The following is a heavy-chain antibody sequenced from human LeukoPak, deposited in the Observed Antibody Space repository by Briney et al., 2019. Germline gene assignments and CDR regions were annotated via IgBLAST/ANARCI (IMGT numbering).Heavy chain of an antibody. V-gene: IGHV3-23*01. CDR3: ARRKDYFDY. Sequence: GGSLRLSCAASGFTFSSYAMSWVRQAPGKGLEWVSAISGSGGSTYYADSVKGRFTISRDNSKNMLYLQMNSLRAGDTAVYYCARRKDYFDYWGQGTLVTVSS. J-gene: IGHJ4*02. CDR2: ISGSGGST. D-gene: IGHD1-14*01. CDR1: GFTFSSYA.